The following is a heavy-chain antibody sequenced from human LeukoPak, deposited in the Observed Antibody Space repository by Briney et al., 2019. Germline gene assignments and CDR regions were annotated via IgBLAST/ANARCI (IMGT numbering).Heavy chain of an antibody. D-gene: IGHD1-26*01. Sequence: GASVKVSCKASGYTFTGYYMHWVRQAPGQGPEWMRWINPNSDGTNYAQKFQGWVTMTRDTSISTAYMELSRLRSDDTAVYYCAREAPGRELGSWGQGTLVTVSS. J-gene: IGHJ4*02. CDR1: GYTFTGYY. V-gene: IGHV1-2*04. CDR2: INPNSDGT. CDR3: AREAPGRELGS.